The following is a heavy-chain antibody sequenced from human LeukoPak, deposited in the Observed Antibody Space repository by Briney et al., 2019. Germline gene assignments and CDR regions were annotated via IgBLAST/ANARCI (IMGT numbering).Heavy chain of an antibody. CDR1: GGSFSGYY. D-gene: IGHD3-16*02. CDR2: INHSGST. V-gene: IGHV4-34*01. J-gene: IGHJ6*03. Sequence: SETLSLTCAVYGGSFSGYYWSWIRPPPGKGLEWVGEINHSGSTNYNTSLKSRVTISVDTSKNQFSLKLSSVTAADTAVYYCARRGYYDYVWGSYRYLPNYYYYMDVWGKGTTVTVSS. CDR3: ARRGYYDYVWGSYRYLPNYYYYMDV.